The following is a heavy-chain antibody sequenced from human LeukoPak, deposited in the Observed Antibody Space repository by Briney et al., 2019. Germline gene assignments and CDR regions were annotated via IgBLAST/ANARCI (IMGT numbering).Heavy chain of an antibody. J-gene: IGHJ4*02. D-gene: IGHD3-3*01. CDR1: GGSFSGYY. CDR2: INHSGST. Sequence: SETLSLTCAVYGGSFSGYYWSWIRQPPGKGLEWIGEINHSGSTNYHPSLKSRVTISVDTSKNQFSLKLSSVTAADTAVYYCARGPILHYDFWSGYYYWGQGTLVTVSS. V-gene: IGHV4-34*01. CDR3: ARGPILHYDFWSGYYY.